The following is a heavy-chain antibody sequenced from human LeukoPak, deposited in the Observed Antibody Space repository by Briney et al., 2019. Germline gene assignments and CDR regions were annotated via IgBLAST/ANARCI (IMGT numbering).Heavy chain of an antibody. CDR2: ISSSSTYI. CDR1: GFTFSSYS. Sequence: PGGSLRLSCAASGFTFSSYSMNWVRQAPGKGLEWVSSISSSSTYIYYADSVKGRFAISRDSAKNSLYLQMNSLRAEDTAVYYCARDMNTVTTAYFQHWGQGTLVTVSS. V-gene: IGHV3-21*01. D-gene: IGHD4-17*01. CDR3: ARDMNTVTTAYFQH. J-gene: IGHJ1*01.